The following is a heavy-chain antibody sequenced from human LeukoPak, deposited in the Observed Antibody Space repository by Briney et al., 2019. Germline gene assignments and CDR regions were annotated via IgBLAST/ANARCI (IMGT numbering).Heavy chain of an antibody. V-gene: IGHV3-74*01. J-gene: IGHJ6*02. CDR1: GFTFNNYW. Sequence: GGSLRLSCAASGFTFNNYWIHWVRQVPGKGLVWVSRINNDGSSASYVDSVKGRFTISRGNAKNTLFLQMNSLRAEDTAVYYCARRGTGHGMDVWGQGTTVIVSS. CDR3: ARRGTGHGMDV. CDR2: INNDGSSA. D-gene: IGHD1-1*01.